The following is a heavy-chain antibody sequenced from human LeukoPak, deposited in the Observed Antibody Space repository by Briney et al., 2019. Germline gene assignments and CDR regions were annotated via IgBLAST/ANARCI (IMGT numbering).Heavy chain of an antibody. CDR2: IIPIFGTA. J-gene: IGHJ5*02. CDR3: ARDYGGSSVWFDP. D-gene: IGHD4-23*01. Sequence: SVKVSCKASGGTFSSYAISWVRQAPGQGLEWMGGIIPIFGTANYAQKFQGRVTITADESTSTAYMELSSLRSEDTAVYYCARDYGGSSVWFDPWGQGTLVTVSS. CDR1: GGTFSSYA. V-gene: IGHV1-69*13.